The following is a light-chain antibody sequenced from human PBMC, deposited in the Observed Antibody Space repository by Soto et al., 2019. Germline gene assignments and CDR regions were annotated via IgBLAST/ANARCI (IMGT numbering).Light chain of an antibody. J-gene: IGKJ1*01. V-gene: IGKV3-11*01. CDR2: DTS. Sequence: EIVLTQSPATLSLSPGEIANLSCRASQSVNNYLAWYRQKPGQAPRLLIYDTSDRASGIPARFSGSGSGTDFTLTISSLEPEDFAVFYCQQRSVWPWTFGQGTKVDIK. CDR1: QSVNNY. CDR3: QQRSVWPWT.